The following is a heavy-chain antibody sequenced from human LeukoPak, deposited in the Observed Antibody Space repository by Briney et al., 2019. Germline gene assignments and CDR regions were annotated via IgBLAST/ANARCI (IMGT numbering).Heavy chain of an antibody. CDR1: GGSFSGYY. CDR2: IYHSGST. J-gene: IGHJ5*02. D-gene: IGHD4/OR15-4a*01. CDR3: ASSNGVLPPDL. V-gene: IGHV4-34*01. Sequence: PSETLSLTCAVYGGSFSGYYWSWIRQPPGKGLEWIGEIYHSGSTNYNPSLKSRVTISVDKSKNQFSLKLSSMTAADTAVYYCASSNGVLPPDLWGQGTLVTVSS.